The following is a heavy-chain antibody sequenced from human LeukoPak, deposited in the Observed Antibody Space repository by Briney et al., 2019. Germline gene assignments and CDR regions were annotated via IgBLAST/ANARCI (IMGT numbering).Heavy chain of an antibody. V-gene: IGHV5-51*01. J-gene: IGHJ6*04. CDR3: ARHLWFGVSGVDV. Sequence: GASLQISCKGSGYGFTSYWIGWVRRMPGKGLVWMGIIYPGDCDTRYSPSFQGQVTISADKSISTAYLQWSSLKASDTAMYYCARHLWFGVSGVDVWGKGTTVTVSS. D-gene: IGHD3-10*01. CDR1: GYGFTSYW. CDR2: IYPGDCDT.